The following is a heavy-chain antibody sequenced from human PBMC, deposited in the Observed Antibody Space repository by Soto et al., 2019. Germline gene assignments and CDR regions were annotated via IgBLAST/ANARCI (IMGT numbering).Heavy chain of an antibody. J-gene: IGHJ4*02. CDR1: GFTFNNYA. D-gene: IGHD6-13*01. V-gene: IGHV3-23*01. CDR2: ISNTGGGT. Sequence: GALRLSCAASGFTFNNYAMNWVRQAPGMGLEWVATISNTGGGTYYADSVKGRFTISRDNSKNTLYLQMNSLRAEDTAVYYCAKVAGLVVGIAAADPYYFDYWGQGTLVTVSS. CDR3: AKVAGLVVGIAAADPYYFDY.